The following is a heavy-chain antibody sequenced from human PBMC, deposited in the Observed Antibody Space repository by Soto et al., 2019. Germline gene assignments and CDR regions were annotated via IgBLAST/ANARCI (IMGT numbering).Heavy chain of an antibody. V-gene: IGHV3-48*02. Sequence: SGGSLSLSSAASGVHFSTYIMTWVRQAPGKGLEWVSFISSSSSTISYADSVKGRFTISRDNAKNSLYLQMNSLRDEDTAVYYCAVDGRVFPNWGQGTLVTVSS. D-gene: IGHD2-15*01. CDR2: ISSSSSTI. CDR3: AVDGRVFPN. CDR1: GVHFSTYI. J-gene: IGHJ4*02.